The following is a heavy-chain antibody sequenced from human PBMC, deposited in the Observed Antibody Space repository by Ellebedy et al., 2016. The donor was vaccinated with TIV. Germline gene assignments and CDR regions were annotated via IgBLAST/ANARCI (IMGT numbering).Heavy chain of an antibody. CDR2: IYGDGSGT. V-gene: IGHV3-23*01. CDR1: GFTFRIYS. J-gene: IGHJ3*02. Sequence: GESLKISCAASGFTFRIYSMGWVRQTPGKGLECVSAIYGDGSGTFYADSVKGRFTISRDNSKNTLFLQMNSLRVEDTGTYYCAKDQVGGDGRWVYDIWGQGTMVTVSS. D-gene: IGHD3-16*01. CDR3: AKDQVGGDGRWVYDI.